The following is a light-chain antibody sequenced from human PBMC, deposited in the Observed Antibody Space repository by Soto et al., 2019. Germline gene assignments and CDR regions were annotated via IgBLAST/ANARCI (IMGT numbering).Light chain of an antibody. V-gene: IGLV2-14*01. CDR1: SSDVGGYSY. CDR3: SSYTSSSTL. Sequence: QSVLTQPASVSGSPGQSITISCTGTSSDVGGYSYVSWYQQHPGKAHKLMIYDVSNRPSGVSNRFSGSKSGNTASLTISGLQAEDGADYYCSSYTSSSTLFGTGTKVTVL. J-gene: IGLJ1*01. CDR2: DVS.